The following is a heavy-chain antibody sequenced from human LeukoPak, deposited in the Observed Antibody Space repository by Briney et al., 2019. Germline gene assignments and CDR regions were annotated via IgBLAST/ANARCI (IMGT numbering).Heavy chain of an antibody. CDR1: GYSFTSYW. D-gene: IGHD5-18*01. V-gene: IGHV5-51*01. Sequence: GQSLQISCQGSGYSFTSYWIGWVRQMPGKGLEWMGIIYPGDSDTRYRPSFQGQVTIAADKSISTAYLQWSSLKASDTAMYYCARHGYSYGSDFDYWGQGTLVTVSS. CDR3: ARHGYSYGSDFDY. CDR2: IYPGDSDT. J-gene: IGHJ4*02.